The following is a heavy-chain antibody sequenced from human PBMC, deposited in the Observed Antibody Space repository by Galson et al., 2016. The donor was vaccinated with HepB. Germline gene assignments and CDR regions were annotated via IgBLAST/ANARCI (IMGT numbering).Heavy chain of an antibody. Sequence: SLRLSCAASGFTLSGYWMHWVRHAPGKGLVWVSRINSDGSIINYADSVKGRFTISRDNAENTLYLQMNSLRAEDTAVYYCARAQTTVVTYIDNWGQGTLVTVSS. CDR1: GFTLSGYW. V-gene: IGHV3-74*01. CDR3: ARAQTTVVTYIDN. D-gene: IGHD4-23*01. J-gene: IGHJ4*02. CDR2: INSDGSII.